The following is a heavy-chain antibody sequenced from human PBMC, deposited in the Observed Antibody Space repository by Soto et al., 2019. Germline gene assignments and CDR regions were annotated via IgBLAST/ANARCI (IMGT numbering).Heavy chain of an antibody. D-gene: IGHD3-3*01. V-gene: IGHV1-2*02. CDR2: INPNSVCT. CDR1: GYTFTGYY. CDR3: ARGSAIFGVVISFYYGLDV. Sequence: ASVKVSCKASGYTFTGYYMHWVRQAPGQGLEWMGWINPNSVCTNYAQKFQGRVTMTRDTSISTAFMELSRLRSDDTAVYYCARGSAIFGVVISFYYGLDVWGQGTTVTVSS. J-gene: IGHJ6*02.